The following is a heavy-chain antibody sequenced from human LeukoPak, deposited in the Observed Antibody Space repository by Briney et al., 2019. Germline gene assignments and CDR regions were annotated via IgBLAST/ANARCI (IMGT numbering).Heavy chain of an antibody. Sequence: PGGSLRLSCSASGFTFSSYAMHWARQAPGKGLEYVSAISNNGGSKYYADSVKGRFTISRDNSKNTLYLQMSSLRAEDTAVYYCVKEIRAVYYDSSGYEILDYWGQGTLVTVSS. V-gene: IGHV3-64D*06. CDR1: GFTFSSYA. CDR2: ISNNGGSK. CDR3: VKEIRAVYYDSSGYEILDY. D-gene: IGHD3-22*01. J-gene: IGHJ4*02.